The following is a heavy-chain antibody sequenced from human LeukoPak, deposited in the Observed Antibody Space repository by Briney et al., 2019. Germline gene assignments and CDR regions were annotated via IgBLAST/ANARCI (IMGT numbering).Heavy chain of an antibody. D-gene: IGHD5-12*01. CDR2: INSDGSSI. J-gene: IGHJ4*02. CDR1: GFTFSSYW. V-gene: IGHV3-74*03. CDR3: AREGRVSGYDFDC. Sequence: GGSLRLSCAASGFTFSSYWMHWVRQAPGKGRVWVSRINSDGSSITYADSVKGRFTISRDNAKNTPYLQMNSLRVEDTAVYYCAREGRVSGYDFDCWGQGTLVTVSS.